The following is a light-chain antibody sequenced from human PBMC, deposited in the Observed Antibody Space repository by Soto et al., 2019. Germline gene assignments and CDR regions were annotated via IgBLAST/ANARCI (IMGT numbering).Light chain of an antibody. CDR3: HQYGRSPPYT. Sequence: EIVLTQSPGTLSLSPGERATLSCRASQSVSSSYLAWYQQKPGQAPRLLIYGASSRATGIPDRFSGSGSGTNFTLTIRRLQPEDVAVYHCHQYGRSPPYTFGQGTTLEIK. CDR2: GAS. V-gene: IGKV3-20*01. CDR1: QSVSSSY. J-gene: IGKJ2*01.